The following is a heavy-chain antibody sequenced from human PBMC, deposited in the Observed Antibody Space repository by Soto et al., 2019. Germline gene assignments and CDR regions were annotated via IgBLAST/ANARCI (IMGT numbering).Heavy chain of an antibody. D-gene: IGHD1-26*01. CDR3: ATSGGATTPPNDY. V-gene: IGHV4-39*07. CDR2: IYYSGST. CDR1: GGSISSSSYY. Sequence: PSETLSLTCTVSGGSISSSSYYWGWIRQPPGKGLEWIGSIYYSGSTYYNPSLKSRVTMTEDTSTDTAYMELSSLRSEDTAVYYCATSGGATTPPNDYWGQGTLVTVSS. J-gene: IGHJ4*02.